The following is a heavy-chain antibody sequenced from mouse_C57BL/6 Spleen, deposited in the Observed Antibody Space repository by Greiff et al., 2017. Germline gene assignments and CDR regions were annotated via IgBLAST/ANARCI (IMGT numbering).Heavy chain of an antibody. Sequence: QVQLQQPGAELVKPGASVKLSCKASGYTFTSYWMHWVKQRPGQGLEWIGMIHPNSGSTNYNEKFKSKATLTVDKSSSTAYMQLSSLTSEDSAVYYCARDTSGSSGYFYAMDYWGQGTSVTVSS. CDR2: IHPNSGST. CDR3: ARDTSGSSGYFYAMDY. D-gene: IGHD3-2*02. V-gene: IGHV1-64*01. CDR1: GYTFTSYW. J-gene: IGHJ4*01.